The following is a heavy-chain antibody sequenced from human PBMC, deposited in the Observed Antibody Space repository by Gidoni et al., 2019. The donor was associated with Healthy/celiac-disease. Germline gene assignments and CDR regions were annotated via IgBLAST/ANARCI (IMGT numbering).Heavy chain of an antibody. CDR2: NYSGGST. CDR1: GFTVSSNY. D-gene: IGHD5-18*01. Sequence: EVQLVESGGGLVQPGGSLRPSFTASGFTVSSNYMSWVRQAPGKGLEWVSVNYSGGSTYYADSVKGRFTISRDNSKNTLYLQMNSLRAEDTAVYYCARGPPRYSYGYVGYWGQGTLVTVSS. J-gene: IGHJ4*02. V-gene: IGHV3-66*01. CDR3: ARGPPRYSYGYVGY.